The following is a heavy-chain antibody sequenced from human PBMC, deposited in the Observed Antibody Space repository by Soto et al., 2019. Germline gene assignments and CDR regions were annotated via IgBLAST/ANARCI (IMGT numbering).Heavy chain of an antibody. CDR1: GGSISSYY. CDR3: AGSIVVVPAAIVDNWFDP. J-gene: IGHJ5*02. D-gene: IGHD2-2*02. V-gene: IGHV4-4*07. Sequence: SETLSLTCTVSGGSISSYYWSWIRQPAGKGLEWIGRIYTSGSTNYNPSLKSRVTMSVDTSKNQFSLKLSSVTAADTAVYYCAGSIVVVPAAIVDNWFDPWGQGTLVTVSS. CDR2: IYTSGST.